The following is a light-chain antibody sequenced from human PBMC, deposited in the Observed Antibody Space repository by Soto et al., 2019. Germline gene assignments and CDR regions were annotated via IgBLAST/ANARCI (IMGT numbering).Light chain of an antibody. CDR2: DAS. CDR1: QSVSSY. J-gene: IGKJ2*01. V-gene: IGKV3-11*01. CDR3: QQRSNWPPVYI. Sequence: EIVLTQSPATLSLSPGERATLSCRASQSVSSYLAWYQQKPGQAPRLLIYDASNRATSIPARFSGSGSGPDFTLTIRSLEPEDFSVYYWQQRSNWPPVYIFGQGTKLELK.